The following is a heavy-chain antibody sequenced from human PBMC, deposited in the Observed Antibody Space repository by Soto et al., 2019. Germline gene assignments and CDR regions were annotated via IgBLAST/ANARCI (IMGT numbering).Heavy chain of an antibody. Sequence: SETLSLTCTVSGASISTSTYYWAWVRQPPGKGLEWIGYIYYTGDTFYNPSLKSRVTISVDTSIHQFSLTLTSVTAADTAIYYCVRGYDSSALSQPPLDSWGRGTVVTVSS. CDR2: IYYTGDT. CDR1: GASISTSTYY. CDR3: VRGYDSSALSQPPLDS. V-gene: IGHV4-39*01. D-gene: IGHD5-12*01. J-gene: IGHJ4*02.